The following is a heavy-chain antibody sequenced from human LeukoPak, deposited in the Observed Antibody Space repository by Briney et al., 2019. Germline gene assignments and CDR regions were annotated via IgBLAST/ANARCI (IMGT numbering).Heavy chain of an antibody. CDR3: ARGGGTMVRGVIIPLVFDP. CDR1: GGSISIYY. V-gene: IGHV4-59*01. J-gene: IGHJ5*02. Sequence: SETLSLTCTVSGGSISIYYWSWIRQPPGKGLEWIGYINYSGNTNYNPSLKSRVTISVDTSKNQFSLKLSSVTAADTAVYYCARGGGTMVRGVIIPLVFDPWGQGTLVTVSS. CDR2: INYSGNT. D-gene: IGHD3-10*01.